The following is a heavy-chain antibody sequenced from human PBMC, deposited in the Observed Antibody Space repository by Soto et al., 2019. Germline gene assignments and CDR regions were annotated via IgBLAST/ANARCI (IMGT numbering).Heavy chain of an antibody. V-gene: IGHV1-2*04. J-gene: IGHJ6*02. CDR3: ARAPPDYYDILPKWQGGMDV. CDR1: GYTFTGYY. CDR2: INPNSGGT. Sequence: EASVKVSCKASGYTFTGYYMHWVRQAPGQGLEWMGWINPNSGGTNYAQKVQGWVTMTRDTSISTAYMELSRLRSDDTAVYYCARAPPDYYDILPKWQGGMDVWGQGTTVTVSS. D-gene: IGHD3-9*01.